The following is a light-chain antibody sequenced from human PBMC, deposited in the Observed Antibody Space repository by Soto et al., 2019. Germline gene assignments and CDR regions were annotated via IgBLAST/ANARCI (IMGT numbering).Light chain of an antibody. CDR2: DVS. J-gene: IGLJ2*01. V-gene: IGLV2-14*03. CDR1: SSDVVGYNY. CDR3: SSYTSSNTVV. Sequence: QSVLTQPASVSGSPGQSITISCTGTSSDVVGYNYVSWYQQHPGKAPKLMIYDVSNRPSGVSNRFSGSKSGNTASLTVSGLQAEDEADYYCSSYTSSNTVVIGGGTKLTVL.